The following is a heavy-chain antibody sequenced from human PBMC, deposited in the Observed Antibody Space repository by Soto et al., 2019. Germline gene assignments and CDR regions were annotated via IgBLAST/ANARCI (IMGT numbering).Heavy chain of an antibody. CDR2: ISYDGSNK. D-gene: IGHD6-19*01. J-gene: IGHJ6*02. Sequence: PAGSMRLSCAASGFTFSSYGMHWVRQGPGKGLEWVAVISYDGSNKYYADSVTDRFTISRDNSKNTLYLQMNSLRAEDTAVYYCAKDKGVAGTTTRYYYYYGMDVWGQGTMVTVSS. CDR3: AKDKGVAGTTTRYYYYYGMDV. CDR1: GFTFSSYG. V-gene: IGHV3-30*18.